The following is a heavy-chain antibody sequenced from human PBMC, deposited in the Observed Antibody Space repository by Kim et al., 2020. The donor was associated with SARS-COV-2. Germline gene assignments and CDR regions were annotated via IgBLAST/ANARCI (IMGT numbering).Heavy chain of an antibody. D-gene: IGHD2-15*01. Sequence: ASVKVSCKASGYTFTSYAMNWVRQAPGQGLEWMGWINTNTGNPTYAQGFTGRFVFSLDTSVSTAYLQISSLKAEDTAVYYCAREGCSGGSCYHNWFDPWGQGTLVTVSS. V-gene: IGHV7-4-1*02. J-gene: IGHJ5*02. CDR1: GYTFTSYA. CDR3: AREGCSGGSCYHNWFDP. CDR2: INTNTGNP.